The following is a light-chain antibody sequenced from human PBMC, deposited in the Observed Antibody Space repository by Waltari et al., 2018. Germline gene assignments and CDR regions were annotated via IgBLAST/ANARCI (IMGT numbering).Light chain of an antibody. Sequence: EIQRTNSPSSLSASVEDRVTISCGASRRIATYFRWFQQKPGKAPTLLIFAASSLQSGVPSRFSGSGSGTDFTLTISSLQPEDFATYYCQQSYSTPRTFGGGTKVEIK. V-gene: IGKV1-39*01. CDR1: RRIATY. CDR2: AAS. J-gene: IGKJ4*01. CDR3: QQSYSTPRT.